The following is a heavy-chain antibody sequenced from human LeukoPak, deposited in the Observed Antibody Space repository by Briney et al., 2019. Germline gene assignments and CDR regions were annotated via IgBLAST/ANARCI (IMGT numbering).Heavy chain of an antibody. CDR1: GYTFTGYY. CDR2: INPNSGGT. Sequence: ASVKVSCKASGYTFTGYYMHWVRQAPGQGLEWMGWINPNSGGTNYAQKFQGRVTMTRDTSISTAYMELSRLRSDDTAVYYCARDRKHYYGSGSYFWFDPWGQGTLVTVSS. D-gene: IGHD3-10*01. CDR3: ARDRKHYYGSGSYFWFDP. J-gene: IGHJ5*02. V-gene: IGHV1-2*02.